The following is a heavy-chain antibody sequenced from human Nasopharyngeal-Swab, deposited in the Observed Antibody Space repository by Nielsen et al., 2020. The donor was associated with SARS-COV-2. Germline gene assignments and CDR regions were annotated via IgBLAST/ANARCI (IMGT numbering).Heavy chain of an antibody. CDR3: ARENNYGSPAAFDI. V-gene: IGHV3-21*01. CDR1: EFSFSTYS. Sequence: GGSLRLSCAASEFSFSTYSMNWVRQAPGKGLEWVSSIRSSSTYIDYADSVKGRFTISRDNAKNSLYLQMNSLRAEDTAVYYCARENNYGSPAAFDIWGQGTMVTVSS. D-gene: IGHD3-10*01. J-gene: IGHJ3*02. CDR2: IRSSSTYI.